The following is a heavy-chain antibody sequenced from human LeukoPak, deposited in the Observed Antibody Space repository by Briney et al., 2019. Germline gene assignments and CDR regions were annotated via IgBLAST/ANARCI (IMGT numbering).Heavy chain of an antibody. CDR2: ISDSGST. Sequence: SETLSLTCTVSGGSISNYYWSWIRQPPGKGLEWIGYISDSGSTNYNPSLKSRVTISVETSKNQFSLKLISVTAAETAVYYCARTNRYAGGDRHFDYWGQGALVTVSS. CDR1: GGSISNYY. CDR3: ARTNRYAGGDRHFDY. V-gene: IGHV4-59*12. J-gene: IGHJ4*02. D-gene: IGHD1-14*01.